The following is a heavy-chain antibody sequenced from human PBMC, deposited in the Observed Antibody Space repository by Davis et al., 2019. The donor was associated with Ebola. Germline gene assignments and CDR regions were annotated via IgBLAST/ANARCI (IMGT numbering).Heavy chain of an antibody. CDR3: ARDPYNGGWFYFDL. J-gene: IGHJ4*02. CDR2: SGNGNT. V-gene: IGHV1-3*01. CDR1: GYTFSNTE. D-gene: IGHD2-8*01. Sequence: ASVKVSCKASGYTFSNTEINWVRQAPGQRLEWMGWSGNGNTKYSQKFQDRVTITWDPSASTSYMEVTSLRSEDAAVYYCARDPYNGGWFYFDLWGQGTLVTVSS.